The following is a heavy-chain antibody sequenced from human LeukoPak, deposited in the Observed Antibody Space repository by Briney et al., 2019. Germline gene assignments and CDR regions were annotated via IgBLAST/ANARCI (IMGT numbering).Heavy chain of an antibody. V-gene: IGHV4-30-4*07. CDR3: ARVLAAAGNNWFDP. D-gene: IGHD6-13*01. CDR2: IYYTGNT. CDR1: GGSISSGGYS. Sequence: SETLSLTCAVSGGSISSGGYSWSWIRQPPGKGMEFIAYIYYTGNTYFNPSFKSRVTISVDTSKNQFSLKLSSVTAADTAVYYCARVLAAAGNNWFDPWGQGTLVTVSS. J-gene: IGHJ5*02.